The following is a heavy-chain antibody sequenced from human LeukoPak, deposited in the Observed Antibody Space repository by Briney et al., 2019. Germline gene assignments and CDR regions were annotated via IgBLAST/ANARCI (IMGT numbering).Heavy chain of an antibody. D-gene: IGHD2-2*01. CDR1: GFTFSSYS. J-gene: IGHJ4*02. V-gene: IGHV3-21*01. Sequence: GGSLRLSCAASGFTFSSYSMNWVRQAPGKGLEWVSSISSSSSYIYYADSVKGRFTISRDNSKNTLYLQMNSLRAEDTAVYYCAKGSRAVVVPKYDYWGQGTLVTVSS. CDR3: AKGSRAVVVPKYDY. CDR2: ISSSSSYI.